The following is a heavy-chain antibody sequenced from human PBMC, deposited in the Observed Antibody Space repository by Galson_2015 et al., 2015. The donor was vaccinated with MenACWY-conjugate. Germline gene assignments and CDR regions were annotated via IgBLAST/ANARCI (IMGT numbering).Heavy chain of an antibody. V-gene: IGHV1-3*01. CDR1: GYTFTNYV. D-gene: IGHD3-10*01. Sequence: SVKVSCKASGYTFTNYVIHWVRQAPGQRLEWMGSINAGNGNTKYSQKFQGRVTITRDTFASTVYMELSSLRSEDTAVYYCVRGRITLVRGWPVDFWGQGTLVTVSS. J-gene: IGHJ4*02. CDR2: INAGNGNT. CDR3: VRGRITLVRGWPVDF.